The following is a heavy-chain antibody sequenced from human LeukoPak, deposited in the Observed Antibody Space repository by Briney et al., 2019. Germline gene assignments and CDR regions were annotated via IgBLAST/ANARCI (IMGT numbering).Heavy chain of an antibody. Sequence: GESLKISCKGSGYLFSSHWIGWVRQLPGKGLEWMGIINPGDSDTKYTPSFQGQVTISADKSISTAYLQWSSLKASDTAMYYCARSYYYGSGSFDYWGQGTLVIVSS. CDR1: GYLFSSHW. CDR3: ARSYYYGSGSFDY. CDR2: INPGDSDT. D-gene: IGHD3-10*01. J-gene: IGHJ4*02. V-gene: IGHV5-51*01.